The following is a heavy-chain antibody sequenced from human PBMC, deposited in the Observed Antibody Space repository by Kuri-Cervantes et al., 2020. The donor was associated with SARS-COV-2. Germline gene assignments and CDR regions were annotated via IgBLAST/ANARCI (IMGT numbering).Heavy chain of an antibody. D-gene: IGHD2-15*01. CDR3: ARSFRYCSGGSCYDCYYGMDV. V-gene: IGHV3-30-3*01. Sequence: GGSLRLSCAASGFTFSSYAMHWVRQAPGKGLEWVAVISYDGSNKYYADSVKGRFTISRDNSKNTLYLQMNSLRAEDTAVYYCARSFRYCSGGSCYDCYYGMDVWGQGITVTFSS. CDR1: GFTFSSYA. CDR2: ISYDGSNK. J-gene: IGHJ6*02.